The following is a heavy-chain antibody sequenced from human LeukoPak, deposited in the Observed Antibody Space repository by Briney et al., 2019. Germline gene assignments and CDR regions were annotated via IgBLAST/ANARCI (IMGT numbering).Heavy chain of an antibody. CDR3: ARRAGAYSHPYDY. Sequence: GGSLRLSCTVSGFTVSSNSMSWVRQAPGKGLEGVSFIYSGNTHYSDSVKGRFTISRDNSKNTLYLQMNSLRAEDTAVYYCARRAGAYSHPYDYWGQGTLVTVSS. CDR1: GFTVSSNS. CDR2: IYSGNT. V-gene: IGHV3-53*01. D-gene: IGHD4/OR15-4a*01. J-gene: IGHJ4*02.